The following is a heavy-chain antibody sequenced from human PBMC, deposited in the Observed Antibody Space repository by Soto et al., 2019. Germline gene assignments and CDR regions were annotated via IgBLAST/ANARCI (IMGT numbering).Heavy chain of an antibody. Sequence: EVQLVEFGGGLVQPGGSLRLSCAASGFTFSITWMSWVRQAPGKGLEWVANIKDDGSDKNYAASVRGRFTVSRDNARNSLYLQMTSLRVEDTALYYCVTHGRDLYYWGHGTLVTVSA. V-gene: IGHV3-7*03. J-gene: IGHJ4*01. CDR2: IKDDGSDK. CDR1: GFTFSITW. CDR3: VTHGRDLYY.